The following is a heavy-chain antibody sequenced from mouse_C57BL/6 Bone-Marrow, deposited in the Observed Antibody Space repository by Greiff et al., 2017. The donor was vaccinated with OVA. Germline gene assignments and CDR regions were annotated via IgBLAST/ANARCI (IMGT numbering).Heavy chain of an antibody. D-gene: IGHD1-1*01. CDR2: ISNGGGST. CDR3: ARQRRYGSSYGYFDV. J-gene: IGHJ1*03. V-gene: IGHV5-12*01. CDR1: GFTFSDYY. Sequence: EVQLVESGGGLVQPGGSLKLSCAASGFTFSDYYMYWVRQTPEKRLEWVAYISNGGGSTYYPETVKGRFTLTRDNAKNTLYLQMSRLNSEDTAMYYCARQRRYGSSYGYFDVWGTGTTVTVSS.